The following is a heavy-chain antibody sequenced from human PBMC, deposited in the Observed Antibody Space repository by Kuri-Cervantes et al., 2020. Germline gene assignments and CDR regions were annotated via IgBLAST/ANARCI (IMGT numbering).Heavy chain of an antibody. Sequence: GSLRLSCTVSGGSIRSYYWSWIRQPPGKGLEWIGYIHYSGSTYYNPSLKSRVTISVDTSKNQFSLKLSSVTAADTAVYYCASSSSWYLTVPFQFDPWGQGTLVTVSS. CDR3: ASSSSWYLTVPFQFDP. J-gene: IGHJ5*02. D-gene: IGHD6-13*01. V-gene: IGHV4-59*08. CDR1: GGSIRSYY. CDR2: IHYSGST.